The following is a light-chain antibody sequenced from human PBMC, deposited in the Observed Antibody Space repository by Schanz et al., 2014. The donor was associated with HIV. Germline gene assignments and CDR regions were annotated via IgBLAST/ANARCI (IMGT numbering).Light chain of an antibody. V-gene: IGKV3-15*01. Sequence: VMTQSPATLSLSPGERATLSCRASQNVNKNLAWYQQKPGQAPRLLLYGASTRATGIPARFSGSGSGTDFTLTISRLEPEDFAVYYCQYFGNSGGTFGGGTKVEIK. CDR1: QNVNKN. CDR2: GAS. J-gene: IGKJ4*01. CDR3: QYFGNSGGT.